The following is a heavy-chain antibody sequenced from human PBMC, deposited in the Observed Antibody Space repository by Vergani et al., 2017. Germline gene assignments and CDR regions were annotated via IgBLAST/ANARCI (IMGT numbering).Heavy chain of an antibody. V-gene: IGHV3-23*04. CDR1: GFSFPGYA. J-gene: IGHJ3*01. CDR2: VSGSSATP. Sequence: EVRLVESGGGLVQPGGSLRLSCEASGFSFPGYAMSWVRQAPGKGLEWVSSVSGSSATPYYADSVKGRFTISRDNAKNSLYLDMSSLRAEDTAVYYCVRDVRVSRTWGQGTLVAVSS. CDR3: VRDVRVSRT.